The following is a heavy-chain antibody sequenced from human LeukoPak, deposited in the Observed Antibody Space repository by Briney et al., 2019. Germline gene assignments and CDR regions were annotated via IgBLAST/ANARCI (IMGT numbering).Heavy chain of an antibody. J-gene: IGHJ4*02. CDR3: ARDSGYCSSTSCFTNFDY. CDR2: IWYDGSNK. Sequence: GGSLRLSCAASGFTFSSYGMHWVRQAPGKGLEWVAVIWYDGSNKYYADSVKGRFTISRDNSKNTLYLQMNSLRAEDTAVYYCARDSGYCSSTSCFTNFDYWGQGTLVTVSS. V-gene: IGHV3-33*01. CDR1: GFTFSSYG. D-gene: IGHD2-2*01.